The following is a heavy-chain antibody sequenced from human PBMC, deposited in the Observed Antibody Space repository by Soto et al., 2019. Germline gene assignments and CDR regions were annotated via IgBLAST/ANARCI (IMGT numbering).Heavy chain of an antibody. V-gene: IGHV3-30*18. CDR2: ISYDGNTK. D-gene: IGHD1-1*01. Sequence: QAQLVESGGGVVQPGRSQRLSCAASGFTLSSYGMYWVRQVPGKGLEWVAVISYDGNTKYYGDFVKGRCTISRDNSQDTLYLQMNSLRAEDTAVYYCANSTGTALSGSHYWGQGTRVTVPS. J-gene: IGHJ4*02. CDR3: ANSTGTALSGSHY. CDR1: GFTLSSYG.